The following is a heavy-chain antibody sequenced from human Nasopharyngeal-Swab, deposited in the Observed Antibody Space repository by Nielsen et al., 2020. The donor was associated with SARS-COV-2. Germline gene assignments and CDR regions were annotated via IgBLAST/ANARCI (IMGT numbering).Heavy chain of an antibody. CDR3: ARARGQPHNYYYYGMDV. Sequence: ASVKVSRKASGYTFTSYAMNWVRQAPGQGLEWMGWINTNTGNPTYAQGFTGRFVFSLDTSVSTAYLQISSPKAEDTAVYYCARARGQPHNYYYYGMDVWGQGTTVTVSS. CDR2: INTNTGNP. CDR1: GYTFTSYA. V-gene: IGHV7-4-1*02. J-gene: IGHJ6*02.